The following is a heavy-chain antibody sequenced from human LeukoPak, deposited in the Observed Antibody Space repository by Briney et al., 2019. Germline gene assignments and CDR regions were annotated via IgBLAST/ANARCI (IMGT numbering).Heavy chain of an antibody. CDR1: GYTFTGYY. CDR2: INPNSGGT. J-gene: IGHJ5*02. V-gene: IGHV1-2*02. Sequence: RASVKVSCKASGYTFTGYYMHWVRQAPGQGLEWMGWINPNSGGTNYAQKFQGRVTMTRDTSISTAYMELSRLRSDDTAVYYCARNYDFWSGYGPGWFDPWGQGTLVTVSS. D-gene: IGHD3-3*01. CDR3: ARNYDFWSGYGPGWFDP.